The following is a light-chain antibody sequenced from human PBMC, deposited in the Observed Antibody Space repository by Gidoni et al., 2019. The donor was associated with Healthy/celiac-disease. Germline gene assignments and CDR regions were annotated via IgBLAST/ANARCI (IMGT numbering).Light chain of an antibody. CDR1: QCVSSN. J-gene: IGKJ1*01. V-gene: IGKV3-15*01. CDR3: QQYNNWPPWT. Sequence: DIVMTQSPATLSVSPGERATLSCRASQCVSSNLAWYQQKPGQAPRLLIYGASTRATGIPDRFSGRGYGKEFTLTISSLQSEDCAVYYCQQYNNWPPWTFGQGTKVEIK. CDR2: GAS.